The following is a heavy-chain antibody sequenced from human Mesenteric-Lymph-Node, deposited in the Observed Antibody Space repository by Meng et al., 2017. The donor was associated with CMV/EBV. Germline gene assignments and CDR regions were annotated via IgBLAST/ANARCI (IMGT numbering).Heavy chain of an antibody. CDR1: GYTFTYRY. J-gene: IGHJ4*02. CDR2: IKPFNGNT. CDR3: ARARRTTVFDY. D-gene: IGHD2/OR15-2a*01. V-gene: IGHV1-45*02. Sequence: SVKVSCKASGYTFTYRYLHWVRQAPGQALEWMGWIKPFNGNTKYAQKFQGRVTITRDRSMSAPYMDLSSLRSEDTAVYYCARARRTTVFDYWGQGTLVTVSS.